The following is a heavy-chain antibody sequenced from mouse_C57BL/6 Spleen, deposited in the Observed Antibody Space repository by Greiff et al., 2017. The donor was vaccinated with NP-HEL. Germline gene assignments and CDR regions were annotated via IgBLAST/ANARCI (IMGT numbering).Heavy chain of an antibody. J-gene: IGHJ3*01. D-gene: IGHD3-2*02. CDR3: TRDGQLRLPFAY. CDR2: ISSGGDYI. CDR1: GFTFSSYA. V-gene: IGHV5-9-1*02. Sequence: EVQVVESGEGLVKPGGSLKLSCAASGFTFSSYAMSWVRQTPEKRLEWVAYISSGGDYIYYADTVKGRFTISRDNARNTLYLQMSSLKSEDTAMYYCTRDGQLRLPFAYWGQGTLVTVSA.